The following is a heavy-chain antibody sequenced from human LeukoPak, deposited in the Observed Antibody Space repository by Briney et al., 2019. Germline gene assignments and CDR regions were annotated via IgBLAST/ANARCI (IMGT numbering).Heavy chain of an antibody. CDR1: GGTFSIYA. CDR3: AREGYYGSGSYPDY. D-gene: IGHD3-10*01. J-gene: IGHJ4*02. CDR2: IIPIFGTA. Sequence: SVTVSFKASGGTFSIYAISWVRQAPGQGLEWMGGIIPIFGTANYAQKFQGRVTITADESTSTAYMELSSLRSEDTAVYYCAREGYYGSGSYPDYWGQGTLVTVCS. V-gene: IGHV1-69*13.